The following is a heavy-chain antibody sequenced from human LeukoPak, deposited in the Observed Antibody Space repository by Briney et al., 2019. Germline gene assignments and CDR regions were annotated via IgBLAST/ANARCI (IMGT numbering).Heavy chain of an antibody. J-gene: IGHJ4*02. D-gene: IGHD6-19*01. CDR1: GFTFSNAW. CDR2: IKSKTDGGTT. CDR3: TTTEGGGWYNY. V-gene: IGHV3-15*01. Sequence: GGSLRLSCAASGFTFSNAWMSWVRQAPGKGLEWGGRIKSKTDGGTTDYAAPVKGRFTISRDDSKNTLYLQMNSLKTEDTAVYYCTTTEGGGWYNYWGQGTLVTVSS.